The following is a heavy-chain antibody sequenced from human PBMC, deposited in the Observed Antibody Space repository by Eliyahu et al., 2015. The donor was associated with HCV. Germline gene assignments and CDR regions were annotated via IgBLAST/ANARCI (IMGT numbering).Heavy chain of an antibody. D-gene: IGHD3-3*01. CDR1: GGSISSSGYY. V-gene: IGHV4-39*01. Sequence: QVQLQESGPGLVKPSETLSLTCTVSGGSISSSGYYWGWIRQPPGKGLEWIGSMSYSGTTSYNPSLKSRVTISGDTSKNQFSLTLTSVTAADTAVYYCARRSVKSSIDIWGQGTMVTVSS. J-gene: IGHJ3*02. CDR3: ARRSVKSSIDI. CDR2: MSYSGTT.